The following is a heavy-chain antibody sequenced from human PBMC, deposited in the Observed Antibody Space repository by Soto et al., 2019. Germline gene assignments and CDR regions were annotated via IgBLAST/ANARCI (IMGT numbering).Heavy chain of an antibody. CDR2: IRSKANSYAT. CDR1: GFTFSGSA. D-gene: IGHD3-10*01. Sequence: GGSLRLSCAASGFTFSGSAMHWVRQASGKGLEWVGRIRSKANSYATAYAASVKGRFTISRDDSKNTAYLQMNSLKTEDTAVYYCTRPYHYYGSGSSNNDGTNWFDPWGQGTLVTVSS. CDR3: TRPYHYYGSGSSNNDGTNWFDP. J-gene: IGHJ5*02. V-gene: IGHV3-73*01.